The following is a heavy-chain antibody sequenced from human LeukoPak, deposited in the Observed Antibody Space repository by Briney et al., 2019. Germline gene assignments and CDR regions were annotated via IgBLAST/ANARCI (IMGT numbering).Heavy chain of an antibody. Sequence: SETLSLTCAVYGGSFSGYYWSWIRQPPGKGLEWIGEINHSGSTNYNPSLKSRVTISVDTSKNQFSLKLRSVTAADTAVYYCARGRPRSGYGGRETLVRVP. CDR1: GGSFSGYY. V-gene: IGHV4-34*01. J-gene: IGHJ4*02. CDR3: ARGRPRSGY. CDR2: INHSGST.